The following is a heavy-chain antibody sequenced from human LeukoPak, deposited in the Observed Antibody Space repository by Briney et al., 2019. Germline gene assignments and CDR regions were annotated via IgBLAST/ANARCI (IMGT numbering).Heavy chain of an antibody. J-gene: IGHJ4*02. CDR3: ATVQSDSSGYYFFDY. V-gene: IGHV1-24*01. CDR1: GYTFTGYY. CDR2: FDPEDGET. Sequence: ASVKVSCKASGYTFTGYYMHWVRQAPGKGLEWMGGFDPEDGETIYAQKFQGRVTMTEDTSTDTAYMELSSLRSEDTAVYYCATVQSDSSGYYFFDYWGQGTLVTVSS. D-gene: IGHD3-22*01.